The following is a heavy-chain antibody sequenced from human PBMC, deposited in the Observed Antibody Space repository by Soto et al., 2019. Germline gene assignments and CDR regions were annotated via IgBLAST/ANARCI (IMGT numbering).Heavy chain of an antibody. CDR2: IIPIFGTA. V-gene: IGHV1-69*13. Sequence: ASVKVSCKASGGTFSSYAISWVRQAPGQGLEWMGGIIPIFGTANYAQKFQGRVTITADESTSTAYMELSSLRSEDTAVYYCASRRRYSGYDYYYYYGMDVWGQGTTVTSP. J-gene: IGHJ6*02. CDR1: GGTFSSYA. CDR3: ASRRRYSGYDYYYYYGMDV. D-gene: IGHD5-12*01.